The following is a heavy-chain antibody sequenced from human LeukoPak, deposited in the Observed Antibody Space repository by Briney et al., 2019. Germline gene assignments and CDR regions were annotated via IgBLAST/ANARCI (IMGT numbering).Heavy chain of an antibody. CDR2: IYTSGST. J-gene: IGHJ6*03. Sequence: PSETLSLTCTVSGYSISSGYYWSWIRQPAGKGLEWIGRIYTSGSTNYNPSLKSQDTISVDTSKNQFSLKLSSVTAADTAGYYCAREADYDAYKPINYYYYMDVWGKGTTVTVSS. D-gene: IGHD3-3*01. CDR1: GYSISSGYY. V-gene: IGHV4-61*02. CDR3: AREADYDAYKPINYYYYMDV.